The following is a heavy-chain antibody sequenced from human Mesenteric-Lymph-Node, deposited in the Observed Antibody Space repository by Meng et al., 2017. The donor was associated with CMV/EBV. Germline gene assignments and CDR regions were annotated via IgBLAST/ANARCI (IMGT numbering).Heavy chain of an antibody. D-gene: IGHD3-22*01. CDR1: GFTLSGYS. CDR3: ARDSSSGYRLQYAFDI. V-gene: IGHV3-21*01. Sequence: GASLMISCAASGFTLSGYSMNWGRQVPGKGLEWVSGISSTSIYIFDADSVKGRFTISRDHAKNALYLQMNSLRAEDTAVYYCARDSSSGYRLQYAFDIWGQGTMVTVSS. CDR2: ISSTSIYI. J-gene: IGHJ3*02.